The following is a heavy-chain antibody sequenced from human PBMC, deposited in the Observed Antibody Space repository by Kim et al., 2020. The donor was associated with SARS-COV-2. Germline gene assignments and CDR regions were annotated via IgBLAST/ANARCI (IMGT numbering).Heavy chain of an antibody. CDR1: GFTFGDYA. CDR2: IRSKAYGGTT. V-gene: IGHV3-49*03. D-gene: IGHD3-10*01. J-gene: IGHJ6*02. Sequence: GGSLRLSCTASGFTFGDYAMSWFRQAPGKGLEWVGFIRSKAYGGTTEYAASVKGRFTISRDDSKSIAYLQMNSLKTEDTAVYYCTSYGSGRKGGGMDVWGQGTTVTVSS. CDR3: TSYGSGRKGGGMDV.